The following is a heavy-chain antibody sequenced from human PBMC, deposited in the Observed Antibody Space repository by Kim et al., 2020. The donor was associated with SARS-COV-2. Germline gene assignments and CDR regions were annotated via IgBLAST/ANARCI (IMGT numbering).Heavy chain of an antibody. D-gene: IGHD4-17*01. V-gene: IGHV3-23*01. CDR3: AQKRGVYGDNAGAFVI. CDR2: IVGSGGIT. CDR1: GFSFSSYA. Sequence: GGSLRLSCAASGFSFSSYAMSWVRQTPGKGLEWVSAIVGSGGITYYADSVKGRFTVSRDNSKNTLYLHMNSLRADDTAIYYCAQKRGVYGDNAGAFVIWG. J-gene: IGHJ3*02.